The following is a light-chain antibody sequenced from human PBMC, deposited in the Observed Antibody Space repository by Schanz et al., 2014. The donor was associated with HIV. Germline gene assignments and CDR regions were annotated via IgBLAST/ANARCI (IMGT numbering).Light chain of an antibody. CDR1: SSDVGGFKY. Sequence: SALTQPRSVSGSPGQSVTISCTGTSSDVGGFKYVSWYQQHPGKAPKLIVYDVTKRPSGVPDRFSGSKSGNTASLTVSGLQAEDEAEYYCSSYAGSYSWVFGGGTKLTVL. J-gene: IGLJ3*02. CDR2: DVT. V-gene: IGLV2-11*01. CDR3: SSYAGSYSWV.